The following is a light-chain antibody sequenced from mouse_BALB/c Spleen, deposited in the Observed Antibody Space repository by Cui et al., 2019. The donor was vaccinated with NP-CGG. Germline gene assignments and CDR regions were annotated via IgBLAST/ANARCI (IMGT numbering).Light chain of an antibody. J-gene: IGLJ1*01. CDR2: GTN. Sequence: QAVVTQESAPTTSPGETVTLTCRSNTGAVTTSNYANWVQEKPDHLFTGLIGGTNNRAPGVPARFSGSLIGDKAALTITGAQTEDEAIYFCALWYSNNWVFGGGTKLTVL. CDR1: TGAVTTSNY. CDR3: ALWYSNNWV. V-gene: IGLV1*01.